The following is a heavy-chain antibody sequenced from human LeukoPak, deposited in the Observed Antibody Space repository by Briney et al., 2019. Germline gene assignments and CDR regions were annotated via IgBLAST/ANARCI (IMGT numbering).Heavy chain of an antibody. J-gene: IGHJ4*02. CDR2: IASDGSST. V-gene: IGHV3-74*01. Sequence: GGSLRLSCAVSGFSFTNVWMNWVRQAPGKGLVWVSRIASDGSSTTYADSVKGRFSISRDNAKNTLYLQMNSLRVEDTAVYYCARGRPHGNDYWGQGTLVTVSS. CDR3: ARGRPHGNDY. CDR1: GFSFTNVW. D-gene: IGHD4-23*01.